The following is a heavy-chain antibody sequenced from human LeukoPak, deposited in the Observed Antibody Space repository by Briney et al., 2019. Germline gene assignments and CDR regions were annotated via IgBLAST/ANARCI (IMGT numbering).Heavy chain of an antibody. CDR1: GFDFSSSW. CDR3: AKRLIYDSITLGMQWGPADAFDI. D-gene: IGHD1-14*01. Sequence: GESLKISCQGSGFDFSSSWIGWVRHMPGKGLECMGIIFPGDSETRYSPSFEGHVTFSVDKSTKTAYLQWSSLKASDTAVYYCAKRLIYDSITLGMQWGPADAFDIWGQGTTVTVSS. J-gene: IGHJ3*02. CDR2: IFPGDSET. V-gene: IGHV5-51*01.